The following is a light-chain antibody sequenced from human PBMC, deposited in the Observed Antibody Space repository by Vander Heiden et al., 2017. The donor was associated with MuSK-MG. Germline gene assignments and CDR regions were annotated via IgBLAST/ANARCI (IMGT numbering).Light chain of an antibody. CDR2: AAT. V-gene: IGKV1-39*01. CDR1: QNISNY. CDR3: QQTDSNPPHT. Sequence: DIQMTQSPSSLSASVGDRVTITCRASQNISNYLNWYQQKPGKAPNLLIYAATNLRSGVPSRFSGSGYRTDFTLTISSRQPEDFTAYFCQQTDSNPPHTFGQGTKLEIK. J-gene: IGKJ2*01.